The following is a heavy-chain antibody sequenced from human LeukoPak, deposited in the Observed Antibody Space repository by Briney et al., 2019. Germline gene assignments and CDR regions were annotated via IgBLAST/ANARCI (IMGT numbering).Heavy chain of an antibody. Sequence: GGSLRLSCAASGFTFGSYAMSWVRQAPGKGLEWVSVIYSGGSTYYADSVKGRFTISRDNSKNTLYLQMNSLRAEDTAVYYCARDHDYGDYVGDWGQGTLVTVSS. D-gene: IGHD4-17*01. CDR3: ARDHDYGDYVGD. V-gene: IGHV3-66*02. CDR2: IYSGGST. J-gene: IGHJ4*02. CDR1: GFTFGSYA.